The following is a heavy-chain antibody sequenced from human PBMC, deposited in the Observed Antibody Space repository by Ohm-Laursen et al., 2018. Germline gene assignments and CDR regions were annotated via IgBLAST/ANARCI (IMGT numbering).Heavy chain of an antibody. CDR3: ARSHSGTNGGKFDR. Sequence: SLRLSCAAFGFTLGSHWMSWVRQAPGKGLEWVANIRQDGSEIYYVDSVKGRFTISRDNAKSSLYLQMNSLRAEDTAVYYCARSHSGTNGGKFDRWGQGTLVTVSS. D-gene: IGHD1-26*01. V-gene: IGHV3-7*01. J-gene: IGHJ4*02. CDR1: GFTLGSHW. CDR2: IRQDGSEI.